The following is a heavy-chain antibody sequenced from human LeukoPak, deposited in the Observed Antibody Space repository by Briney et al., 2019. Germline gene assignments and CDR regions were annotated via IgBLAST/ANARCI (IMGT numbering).Heavy chain of an antibody. CDR1: GITLSNYG. CDR3: ARDRDSGSHKIDY. D-gene: IGHD1-26*01. J-gene: IGHJ4*02. Sequence: AGGSLRLSCAVSGITLSNYGMSWVRQAPGKGLEWVSYISSTSSTLYYADSVKGRFTISRDNAKNSLYLQMNSLRAEDTAVYYCARDRDSGSHKIDYWGQGTLVTVSS. CDR2: ISSTSSTL. V-gene: IGHV3-48*04.